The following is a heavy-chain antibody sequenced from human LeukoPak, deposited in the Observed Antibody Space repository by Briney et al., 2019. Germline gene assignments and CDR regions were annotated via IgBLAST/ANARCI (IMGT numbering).Heavy chain of an antibody. V-gene: IGHV4-28*05. CDR2: IYYSGSI. Sequence: PSETLSLTCAVSGYSISSSNWWGWIRQPPGKGLEWIGYIYYSGSIYYNPSLKSRVTMSVDTSKNQFSLKLSSVTAADTAVYYCARGDYVWGSYRPDAFDIWGQGTMVTVSS. CDR3: ARGDYVWGSYRPDAFDI. D-gene: IGHD3-16*02. CDR1: GYSISSSNW. J-gene: IGHJ3*02.